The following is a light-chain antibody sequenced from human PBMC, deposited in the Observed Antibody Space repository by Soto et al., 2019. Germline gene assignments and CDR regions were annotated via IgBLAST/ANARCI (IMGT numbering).Light chain of an antibody. CDR1: QSVTNGF. V-gene: IGKV3-20*01. CDR2: GAS. CDR3: QQYAGLPLT. J-gene: IGKJ4*01. Sequence: EIVLTQSPGTLSLSPGGRATLSCRASQSVTNGFLAWYQHKPGQAPRLLIYGASSRASGIPDRFSGSGSGTDFSLTISRLEPEDFAVYYCQQYAGLPLTFGGGTKVDIK.